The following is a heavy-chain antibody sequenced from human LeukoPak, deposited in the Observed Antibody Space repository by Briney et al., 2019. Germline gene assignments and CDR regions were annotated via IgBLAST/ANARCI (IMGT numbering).Heavy chain of an antibody. CDR1: GFTFSSYA. J-gene: IGHJ4*02. Sequence: GGSLRLSCAASGFTFSSYAMSWVRQAPGKGLEWISAISGSGGSTYYADSVKGRFTISRDNSKNTLYLQMNSLRAEDTAVYYCAIGYSYGLYDYWGQGTLVTVSS. CDR3: AIGYSYGLYDY. D-gene: IGHD5-18*01. CDR2: ISGSGGST. V-gene: IGHV3-23*01.